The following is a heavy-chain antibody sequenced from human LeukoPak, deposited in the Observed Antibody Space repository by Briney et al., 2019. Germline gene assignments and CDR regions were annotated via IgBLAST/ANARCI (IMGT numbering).Heavy chain of an antibody. D-gene: IGHD6-6*01. CDR2: MNPNSGNT. V-gene: IGHV1-8*03. CDR1: GYTFTSYD. Sequence: ASVKVSCKASGYTFTSYDINWVRQATGQGLEWMGWMNPNSGNTGYAQKFQGRVTITRNTSISTAYMELSSLRSDDTAVYYCARAQPDSSSYYWGQGTLVTVSS. J-gene: IGHJ4*02. CDR3: ARAQPDSSSYY.